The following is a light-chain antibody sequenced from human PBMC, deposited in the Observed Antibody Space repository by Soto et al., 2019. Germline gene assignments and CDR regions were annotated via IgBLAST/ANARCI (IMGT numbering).Light chain of an antibody. CDR1: QSISTR. J-gene: IGKJ1*01. V-gene: IGKV1-5*01. CDR3: QQYNSYST. Sequence: DIQMTQSPSTLSASVGDRVTITCRASQSISTRLAWYQQKPGKAPKLLIYDASSLESGVPSRFSGSASGTEFTLTISSLQPDDFATYYCQQYNSYSTFGQGPKVDIK. CDR2: DAS.